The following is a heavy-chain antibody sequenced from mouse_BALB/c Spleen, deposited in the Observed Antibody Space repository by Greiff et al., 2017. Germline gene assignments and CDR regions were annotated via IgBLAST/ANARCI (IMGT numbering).Heavy chain of an antibody. CDR3: ARGVTGTGYFDY. V-gene: IGHV1-87*01. D-gene: IGHD4-1*01. CDR2: IYPGDGDT. J-gene: IGHJ2*01. CDR1: GYTFTSYW. Sequence: QVQLQQSGAELARPGASVKLSCKASGYTFTSYWMQWVKQRPGQGLEWIGAIYPGDGDTRYTQKFKGKTTLTADKSSSTAYMQLSSLASEDSAVYYCARGVTGTGYFDYWGQGTTLTVSS.